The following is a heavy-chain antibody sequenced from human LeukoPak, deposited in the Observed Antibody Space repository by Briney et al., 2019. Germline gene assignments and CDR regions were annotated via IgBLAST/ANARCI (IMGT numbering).Heavy chain of an antibody. CDR2: IYYSGST. J-gene: IGHJ4*02. V-gene: IGHV4-61*01. Sequence: SETLSLTCTVSGGSVSSGSYYWSWIRQPPGKGLEWIGYIYYSGSTNYNPSLKSRVTISVDTSKNQFSLKLSSVTAVDTAVYYCARKENVYYYFDYWGQGTLVTVSS. CDR3: ARKENVYYYFDY. D-gene: IGHD3-10*01. CDR1: GGSVSSGSYY.